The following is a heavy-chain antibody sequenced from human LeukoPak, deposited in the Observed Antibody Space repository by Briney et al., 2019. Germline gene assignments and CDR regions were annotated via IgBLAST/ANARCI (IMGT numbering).Heavy chain of an antibody. Sequence: GGSLRLSCAASGFTFSSYWMSWVRQAPGKGLEWVSYISSSSSTIYYADSVKGRFTISRDNAKNSLYLQMNSLRAEDTAVYYCARGRPAAVDYWGQGTLVTVSS. V-gene: IGHV3-48*01. CDR3: ARGRPAAVDY. J-gene: IGHJ4*02. D-gene: IGHD2-2*01. CDR1: GFTFSSYW. CDR2: ISSSSSTI.